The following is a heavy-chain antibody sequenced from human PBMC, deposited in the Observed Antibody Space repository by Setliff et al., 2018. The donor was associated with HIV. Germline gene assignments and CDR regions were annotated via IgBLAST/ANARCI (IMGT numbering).Heavy chain of an antibody. V-gene: IGHV3-7*03. CDR3: ARWSGRTGGV. CDR2: IKEDGSDK. J-gene: IGHJ4*02. D-gene: IGHD3-10*01. Sequence: GGSLRLSCAASGFNFNTYWMSWVRQAPVKGLEWVANIKEDGSDKYYVDSVRGRFTISRDNAKNSLSLQMNSLGAEDTAIYYCARWSGRTGGVWGQGTLVTVSS. CDR1: GFNFNTYW.